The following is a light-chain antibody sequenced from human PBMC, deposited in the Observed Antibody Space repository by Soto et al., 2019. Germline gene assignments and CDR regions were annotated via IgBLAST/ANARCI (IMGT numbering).Light chain of an antibody. Sequence: QAVLTQPASVSGSPGQSIAISCTGTSSDVGAYNYVSWYQQHPGKAPKLMIYHVSNRPSGVSDRFSGSKSDNTASLTISGLQAEDEADYYCSSYTTSSTYVFGXGT. J-gene: IGLJ1*01. CDR2: HVS. CDR3: SSYTTSSTYV. CDR1: SSDVGAYNY. V-gene: IGLV2-14*03.